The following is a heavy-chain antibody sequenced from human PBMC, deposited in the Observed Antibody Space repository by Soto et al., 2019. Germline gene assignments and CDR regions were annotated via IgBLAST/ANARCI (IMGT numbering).Heavy chain of an antibody. Sequence: EVQLVESGGGLVQPGGSLRLSCAVPGFTFSSSEMYWVRQAPGKGLEWISYIHPSGQPIFYADSVKGRFTISRDNANNSLFLQMSSLRAEDTAVYYCARRASRWGQGTMVTVSS. CDR3: ARRASR. CDR2: IHPSGQPI. CDR1: GFTFSSSE. V-gene: IGHV3-48*03. J-gene: IGHJ3*01. D-gene: IGHD1-26*01.